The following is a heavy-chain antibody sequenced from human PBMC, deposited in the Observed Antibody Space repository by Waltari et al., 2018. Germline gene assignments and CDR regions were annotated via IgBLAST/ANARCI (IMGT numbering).Heavy chain of an antibody. V-gene: IGHV4-59*01. CDR1: GGSISSYY. Sequence: QVQLQESGPGLVKPSETLSLTCTVSGGSISSYYWSWIRQPPGKGLEWIGYIYYSGSTNYNPSLKSRVTISVDTSKNQFSLKLSSVTAADTAVYYCARDSLYCSSTSCREYFQHWGQGTLVTVSS. CDR3: ARDSLYCSSTSCREYFQH. D-gene: IGHD2-2*01. J-gene: IGHJ1*01. CDR2: IYYSGST.